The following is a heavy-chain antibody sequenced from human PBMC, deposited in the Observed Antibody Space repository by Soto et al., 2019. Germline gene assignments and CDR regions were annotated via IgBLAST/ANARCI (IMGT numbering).Heavy chain of an antibody. CDR3: AKFNYDFWSGYPDAFDI. CDR2: ISGSGGST. Sequence: PGGSLRLSCAASGFTFSSYAMSWVRQAPGKGLEWVSAISGSGGSTYYADSVKGRFTISRDNSKNTLYLQMNSLRAEDTAVYYCAKFNYDFWSGYPDAFDIWGQGTMVTVSS. D-gene: IGHD3-3*01. J-gene: IGHJ3*02. CDR1: GFTFSSYA. V-gene: IGHV3-23*01.